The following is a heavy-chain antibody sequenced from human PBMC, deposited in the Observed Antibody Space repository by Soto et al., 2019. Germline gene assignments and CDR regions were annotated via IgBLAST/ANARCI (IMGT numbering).Heavy chain of an antibody. CDR1: GGSISSGGYY. D-gene: IGHD3-16*01. J-gene: IGHJ5*02. CDR2: IYYSGST. Sequence: QVQLQESGPGLVKPSQTLSLTCTVSGGSISSGGYYWSWIRQHPGKGLEWIGYIYYSGSTYYNPSLNSRVNISVDPSKNQFSLKLSSVTAADTAVYYCARVGGINWFDPWGQGTLVTVSS. CDR3: ARVGGINWFDP. V-gene: IGHV4-31*03.